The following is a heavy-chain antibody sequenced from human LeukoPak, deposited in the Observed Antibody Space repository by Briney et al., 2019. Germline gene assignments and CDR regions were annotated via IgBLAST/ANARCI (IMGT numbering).Heavy chain of an antibody. CDR3: AKWVVFCSGGSCHNWFDP. J-gene: IGHJ5*02. Sequence: GGSLRLSCAASGFTFSSYGMHWVRQAPGKGLEWVAVISFDGSNKYYADSVKGRFTISRDNSKNTLYLQMNSLRAEDTAVYYCAKWVVFCSGGSCHNWFDPWGQGTLVTVSS. CDR2: ISFDGSNK. CDR1: GFTFSSYG. V-gene: IGHV3-30*18. D-gene: IGHD2-15*01.